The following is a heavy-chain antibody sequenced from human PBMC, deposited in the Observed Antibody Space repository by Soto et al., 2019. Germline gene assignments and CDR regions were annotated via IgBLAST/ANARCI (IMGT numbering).Heavy chain of an antibody. CDR1: GFTFRSYA. CDR2: ISPDGSNR. D-gene: IGHD3-22*01. CDR3: ARGYYDSSSGWAFDL. Sequence: VQLVESGGGVVQPGRSLRLSCAASGFTFRSYAMHWVRQAPGNGLEWVAVISPDGSNRYYPDSVKGRFTLSRDNSKNTLNLRMNSLRAEDTALFYCARGYYDSSSGWAFDLWGQGTMVTVSS. V-gene: IGHV3-30-3*01. J-gene: IGHJ3*01.